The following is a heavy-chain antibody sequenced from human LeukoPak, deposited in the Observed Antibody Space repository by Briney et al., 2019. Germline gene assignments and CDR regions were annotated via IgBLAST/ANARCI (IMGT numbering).Heavy chain of an antibody. CDR3: AFPWGSSWFYSDC. CDR1: GFTFSSYA. CDR2: ISSSGGII. D-gene: IGHD6-13*01. Sequence: GRSLRLSCAASGFTFSSYAMHWVRQAPGKGLEWVSYISSSGGIIYYADSVKGRFTISRDNTKNSLYLQMNGLRAEDTAVYYCAFPWGSSWFYSDCWGQGTLVTVSS. J-gene: IGHJ4*01. V-gene: IGHV3-48*03.